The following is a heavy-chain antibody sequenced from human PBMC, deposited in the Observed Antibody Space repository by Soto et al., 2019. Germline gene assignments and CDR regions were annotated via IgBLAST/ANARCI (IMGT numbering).Heavy chain of an antibody. CDR3: ASLNYYDSSDDAFEI. J-gene: IGHJ3*02. Sequence: SETLSLTCTVSGCSISSGGYYWSWIRQHPGKGLEWIGYIYYSGSTYYNPSLKSRVTISVDTSKNQFSLKLSSVTAADTAVYYCASLNYYDSSDDAFEIWGQGTMVTVPS. CDR1: GCSISSGGYY. V-gene: IGHV4-31*03. CDR2: IYYSGST. D-gene: IGHD3-22*01.